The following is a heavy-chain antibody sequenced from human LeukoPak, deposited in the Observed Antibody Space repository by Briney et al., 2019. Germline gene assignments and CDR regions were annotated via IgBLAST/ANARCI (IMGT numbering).Heavy chain of an antibody. CDR3: AGGRGGAFDI. Sequence: KPSETLSLTCAVYGGSFSGYYWSWIRQPPGKGLEWIGEINHSGSTNYNPPLKSRVTISVDTSKNQFSLKLSSVTAADTAVYYCAGGRGGAFDIWGQGTMVTVSS. CDR2: INHSGST. V-gene: IGHV4-34*01. D-gene: IGHD3-10*01. CDR1: GGSFSGYY. J-gene: IGHJ3*02.